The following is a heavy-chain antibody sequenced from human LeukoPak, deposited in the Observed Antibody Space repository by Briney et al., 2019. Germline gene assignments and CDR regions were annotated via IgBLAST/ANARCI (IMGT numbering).Heavy chain of an antibody. CDR1: GGSISSGSYY. V-gene: IGHV4-61*02. Sequence: PSETVSLTCTVSGGSISSGSYYWSWIRQPAGKGPEWIGRIHTSGSTNYNPSLKSRVTISVDTSKNQFSLNLSSVTAADTAVYYCARGMVTTDRYYFDYWGQGTLVTVSS. CDR3: ARGMVTTDRYYFDY. J-gene: IGHJ4*02. D-gene: IGHD4-17*01. CDR2: IHTSGST.